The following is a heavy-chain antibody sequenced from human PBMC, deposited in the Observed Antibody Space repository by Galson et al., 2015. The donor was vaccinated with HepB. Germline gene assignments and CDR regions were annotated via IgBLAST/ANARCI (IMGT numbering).Heavy chain of an antibody. CDR3: ARDAVYSYGPVATSWYFDL. D-gene: IGHD5-18*01. Sequence: SLRLSCAASGFTFSSYSMNWVRQAPGKGLEWVSSISSSSSYIYYADSVKGRFTISRDNAKNSLYLQMNSLRAEDTAVYYCARDAVYSYGPVATSWYFDLWGRGTLVTVSS. CDR1: GFTFSSYS. V-gene: IGHV3-21*01. CDR2: ISSSSSYI. J-gene: IGHJ2*01.